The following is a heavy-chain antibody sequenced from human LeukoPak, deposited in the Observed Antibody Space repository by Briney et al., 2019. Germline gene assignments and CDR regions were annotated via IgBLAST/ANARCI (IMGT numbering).Heavy chain of an antibody. J-gene: IGHJ6*03. V-gene: IGHV3-23*01. CDR2: ISGRDDSA. D-gene: IGHD4-17*01. Sequence: GGSLRLSCAASGFTFSSYAMSWVRQAPGKGLEWVSTISGRDDSAYYADSVKGRFTISRDNSKNTLYLQVNSLRAEDTAVYYCAKGAVFGDLYYYYYMDVWGKGTTVTVSS. CDR3: AKGAVFGDLYYYYYMDV. CDR1: GFTFSSYA.